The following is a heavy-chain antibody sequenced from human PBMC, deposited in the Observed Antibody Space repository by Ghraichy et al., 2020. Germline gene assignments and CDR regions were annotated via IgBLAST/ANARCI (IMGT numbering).Heavy chain of an antibody. CDR3: ARGSTVVRFFYYDGMDV. CDR1: GFTFGSYS. CDR2: ITSSSRTK. Sequence: GESLRLSCVGSGFTFGSYSMNWVRQSPGKGLEWVSYITSSSRTKSYADSVKGRFTISRDNAQNSLYLQMNSLRDEDTAVYYCARGSTVVRFFYYDGMDVWGQGTSVTVSS. J-gene: IGHJ6*02. D-gene: IGHD4-23*01. V-gene: IGHV3-48*02.